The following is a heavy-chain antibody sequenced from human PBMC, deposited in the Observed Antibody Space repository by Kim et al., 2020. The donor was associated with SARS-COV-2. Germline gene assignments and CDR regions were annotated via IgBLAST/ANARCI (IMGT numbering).Heavy chain of an antibody. CDR2: VFYRGSA. V-gene: IGHV4-39*01. D-gene: IGHD3-22*01. CDR3: AMHAAAHERSNYYEFDP. Sequence: GSLSLTCTVSGGLITGSSYFWGWIRQPPGKGLEWIGSVFYRGSAYYNPSLKSRVTISVDTSKNQFSLDLNSVTAADAAVYYCAMHAAAHERSNYYEFDPWGQGTLVTVSS. J-gene: IGHJ5*02. CDR1: GGLITGSSYF.